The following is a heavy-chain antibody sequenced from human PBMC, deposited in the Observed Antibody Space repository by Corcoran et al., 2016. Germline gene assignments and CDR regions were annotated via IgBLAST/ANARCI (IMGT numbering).Heavy chain of an antibody. Sequence: QLQLQESGPGLVKPSETLSLTCTVSGGSISSSSYYWGWIRQPPGKGLEWIGSIYYSGSTYYNPSLQSRVTISVDTSKNQFSLKLSSVTAADTAVYYCARGTSSGVNWFDPWGQGTLVTVSS. CDR3: ARGTSSGVNWFDP. CDR2: IYYSGST. V-gene: IGHV4-39*07. CDR1: GGSISSSSYY. J-gene: IGHJ5*02. D-gene: IGHD3-10*01.